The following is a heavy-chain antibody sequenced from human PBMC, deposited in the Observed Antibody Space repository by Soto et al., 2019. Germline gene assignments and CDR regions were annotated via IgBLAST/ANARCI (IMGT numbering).Heavy chain of an antibody. J-gene: IGHJ6*02. D-gene: IGHD6-13*01. CDR1: GFTFSSHA. CDR3: AKDLGAAAGYSYYHNGMDV. CDR2: ISESGGST. Sequence: LRLSCAASGFTFSSHAMSWVRQAPGKGLEWVSTISESGGSTYYADSVKGRFTISRDNSKNTLHLQMNSLRAEDTAVYYCAKDLGAAAGYSYYHNGMDVWGQGTTVTVSS. V-gene: IGHV3-23*01.